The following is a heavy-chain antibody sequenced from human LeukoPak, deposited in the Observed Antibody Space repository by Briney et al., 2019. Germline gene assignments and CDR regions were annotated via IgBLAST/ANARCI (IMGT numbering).Heavy chain of an antibody. V-gene: IGHV4-39*01. CDR2: VSYSGTT. J-gene: IGHJ4*02. D-gene: IGHD2-2*01. CDR3: AKLTCSSTFCPLDY. CDR1: GGSISSSSFF. Sequence: PSETLSLTCTVSGGSISSSSFFWAWIRQPPGKGLEWIGTVSYSGTTYYSPSLKSRVTISVDTSKNQFSLRLTSVTAADTALYYCAKLTCSSTFCPLDYWGQGTLVTVSS.